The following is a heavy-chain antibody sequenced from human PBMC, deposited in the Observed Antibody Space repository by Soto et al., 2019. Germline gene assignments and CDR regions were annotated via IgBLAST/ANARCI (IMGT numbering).Heavy chain of an antibody. J-gene: IGHJ6*03. V-gene: IGHV4-34*01. CDR2: INHSGST. CDR3: ARGPVYYYYYYMDV. CDR1: GGSFSGYY. Sequence: PSETLSLTCAVYGGSFSGYYWSWIRQPPGKGLEWIGEINHSGSTNYNPSLKSRVTISVDTSKNQFSLKLSSVTAADTAVYYCARGPVYYYYYYMDVWGKGTTVTVLL.